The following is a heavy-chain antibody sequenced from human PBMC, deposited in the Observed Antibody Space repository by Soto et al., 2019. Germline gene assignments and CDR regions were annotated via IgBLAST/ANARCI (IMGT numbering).Heavy chain of an antibody. D-gene: IGHD6-25*01. CDR2: ISGSVDST. V-gene: IGHV3-23*01. J-gene: IGHJ6*03. CDR1: GFSFSSYG. CDR3: EKEAVRRSSGVNFYYMDV. Sequence: EVQLLESGGGLVQPGGSLRLSCAASGFSFSSYGMSWVRQAPGKGLEWVSGISGSVDSTRYADSVKGRLTSSRDNSKNTLYLQLTSLRGEDTAVYDCEKEAVRRSSGVNFYYMDVWGKGTTVTVSS.